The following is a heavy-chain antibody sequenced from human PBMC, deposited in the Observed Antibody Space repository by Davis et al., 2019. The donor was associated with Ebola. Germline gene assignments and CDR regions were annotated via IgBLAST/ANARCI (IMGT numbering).Heavy chain of an antibody. CDR1: GGSIRSDGYY. Sequence: SDPLSPTFSVPGGSIRSDGYYWSWIRQHPGKGLEWIGYISYSGNTHYNPSLKNRVSISVVTSKNQFSLRLNSVTAADTAVYYWARRGPLRPIDYWGQGIRVIVSS. V-gene: IGHV4-31*03. D-gene: IGHD2-15*01. CDR3: ARRGPLRPIDY. J-gene: IGHJ4*02. CDR2: ISYSGNT.